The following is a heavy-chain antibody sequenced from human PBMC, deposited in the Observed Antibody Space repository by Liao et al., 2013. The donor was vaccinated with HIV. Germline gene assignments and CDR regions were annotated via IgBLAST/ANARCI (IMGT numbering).Heavy chain of an antibody. CDR2: IYYSGST. J-gene: IGHJ4*02. D-gene: IGHD1-26*01. CDR1: GGSFSGYY. Sequence: QVQLQQWGAGLLKPSETLSLTCAVYGGSFSGYYWSWIRQPPGKGLEWIGSIYYSGSTYYNPSLKSRVTISVDTSKNQFSLKLSSVTAADTAVYYCARMIVGXAHVGYWGQGTLVTVSS. CDR3: ARMIVGXAHVGY. V-gene: IGHV4-34*01.